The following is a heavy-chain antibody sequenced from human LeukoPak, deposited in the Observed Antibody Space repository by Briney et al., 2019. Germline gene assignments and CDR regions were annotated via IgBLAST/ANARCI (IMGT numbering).Heavy chain of an antibody. Sequence: PSETLSLTCSVSGDSISSSKYYWGWVRQPPGKGLESIGGFYYSGNTYHIPSLKSRVTVSVDTAKNQFSLKMTSVTAADTAVYYCASGLAVGGVPDCWGQGTLVTVSS. CDR2: FYYSGNT. J-gene: IGHJ4*02. CDR3: ASGLAVGGVPDC. V-gene: IGHV4-39*01. D-gene: IGHD2-8*02. CDR1: GDSISSSKYY.